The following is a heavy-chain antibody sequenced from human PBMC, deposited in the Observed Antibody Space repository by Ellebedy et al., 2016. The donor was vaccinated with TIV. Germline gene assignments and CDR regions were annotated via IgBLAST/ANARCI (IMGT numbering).Heavy chain of an antibody. CDR2: INSDGSST. D-gene: IGHD2-2*01. V-gene: IGHV3-74*01. Sequence: GESLKISCAASGFTFSSYWMHWVRQAPGKGLGWVSRINSDGSSTSYADSVKGRFTISRDNAKNTLYLQMNSRRAEDTAVYYCARRVVPASSGHYFDCWGQGTLVTVSS. CDR3: ARRVVPASSGHYFDC. CDR1: GFTFSSYW. J-gene: IGHJ4*02.